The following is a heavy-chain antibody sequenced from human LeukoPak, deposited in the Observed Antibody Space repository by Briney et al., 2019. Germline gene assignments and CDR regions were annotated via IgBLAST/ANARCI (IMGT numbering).Heavy chain of an antibody. Sequence: GGSLSLSCAASGFTFSSYAMSWVRQPPGKGLEWVSAISGSGGSTYYADSVKGRFTISRDNSKNTLYLQMNSLRAEDTAVYYCAKTPDRFTVTTFAYWGQGTLVTVSS. V-gene: IGHV3-23*01. CDR1: GFTFSSYA. CDR3: AKTPDRFTVTTFAY. J-gene: IGHJ4*02. CDR2: ISGSGGST. D-gene: IGHD4-17*01.